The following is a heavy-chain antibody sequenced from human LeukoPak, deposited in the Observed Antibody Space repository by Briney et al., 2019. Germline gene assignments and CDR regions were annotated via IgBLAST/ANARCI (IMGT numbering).Heavy chain of an antibody. Sequence: SETLSLTCTVSGGSISSYYWSWIRQPAGKGLEWIGRIYTSGSTNYNPSLNSRITMSVDTSKNQFSLKLSSVTAADTAVYYCARDLGANYVDNWFDPWGQGTLVTVSS. CDR2: IYTSGST. D-gene: IGHD3-16*01. CDR3: ARDLGANYVDNWFDP. V-gene: IGHV4-4*07. CDR1: GGSISSYY. J-gene: IGHJ5*02.